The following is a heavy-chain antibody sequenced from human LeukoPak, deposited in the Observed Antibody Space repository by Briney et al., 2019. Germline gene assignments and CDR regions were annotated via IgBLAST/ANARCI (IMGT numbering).Heavy chain of an antibody. Sequence: GGSLRLSCAPSGFTLSSYWMHWVRQAPGKGLVWVSRINGDGSSTPYANSVKGRFTISRDNAKNTLYLQMHSLRADDTAVYYCARGSTSGWPDYFDYWGQGSVVTVSS. CDR1: GFTLSSYW. J-gene: IGHJ4*02. V-gene: IGHV3-74*01. D-gene: IGHD6-19*01. CDR3: ARGSTSGWPDYFDY. CDR2: INGDGSST.